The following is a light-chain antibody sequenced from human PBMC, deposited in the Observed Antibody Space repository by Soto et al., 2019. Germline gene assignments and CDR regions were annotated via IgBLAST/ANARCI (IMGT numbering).Light chain of an antibody. Sequence: QSALTQPASVSGSPGQSITIFCTGTSNDVGGYDYLSWYQQYPHKAPKLIISEVSDRPSGISNRFSGSKSGNTASLTISGLPAEDEADYYGGSYTTSSTWVFGGGTKLTVL. CDR3: GSYTTSSTWV. CDR1: SNDVGGYDY. CDR2: EVS. V-gene: IGLV2-14*01. J-gene: IGLJ3*02.